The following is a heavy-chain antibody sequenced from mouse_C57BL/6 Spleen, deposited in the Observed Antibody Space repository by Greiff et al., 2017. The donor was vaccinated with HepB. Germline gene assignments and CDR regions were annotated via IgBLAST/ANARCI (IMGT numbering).Heavy chain of an antibody. D-gene: IGHD2-1*01. CDR2: IYPGSGNT. J-gene: IGHJ1*03. CDR1: GYTFTDYY. CDR3: AREGDYGNFYWYFDV. V-gene: IGHV1-76*01. Sequence: VQRVESGAELVRPGASVKLSCKASGYTFTDYYINWVKQRPGQGLEWIARIYPGSGNTYYNEKFKGKATLTAEKSSSTAYMQLSSLTSEDSAVYFCAREGDYGNFYWYFDVWGTGTTVTVSS.